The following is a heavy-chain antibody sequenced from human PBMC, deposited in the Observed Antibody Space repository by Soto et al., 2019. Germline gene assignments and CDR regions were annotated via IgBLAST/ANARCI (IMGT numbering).Heavy chain of an antibody. D-gene: IGHD6-19*01. CDR3: AREIRSGQPYSEGGMDV. CDR2: ISSSSSYI. J-gene: IGHJ6*02. V-gene: IGHV3-21*01. Sequence: GGSLRLSCAASGFTFSSYSMNWVRQAPGKGLEWVSSISSSSSYIYYADSVKGRFTISRDNAKNSLYLQMNSLRAEDTAVYYCAREIRSGQPYSEGGMDVWGQGTTVTVSS. CDR1: GFTFSSYS.